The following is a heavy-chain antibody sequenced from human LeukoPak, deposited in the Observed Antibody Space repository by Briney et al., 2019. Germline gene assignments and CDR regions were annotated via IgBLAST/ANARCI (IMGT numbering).Heavy chain of an antibody. CDR2: INRGGST. V-gene: IGHV4-34*01. J-gene: IGHJ4*02. Sequence: SETLSLTCTVYGGSFSGNYWSWIRQPPGKGLEWIGDINRGGSTNYNPSLKGRFSISVDTSKNQLFLKLSSVTAADTAVYYCARNYGSGSYYRYWGQGALVTVSS. CDR1: GGSFSGNY. CDR3: ARNYGSGSYYRY. D-gene: IGHD3-10*01.